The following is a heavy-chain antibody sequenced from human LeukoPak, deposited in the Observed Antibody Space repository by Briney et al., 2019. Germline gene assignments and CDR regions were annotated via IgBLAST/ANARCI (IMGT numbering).Heavy chain of an antibody. V-gene: IGHV3-30-3*01. Sequence: PGGSLRLSCAASGFTFSSYAMHWVRQAPGKGLEWVAVISYDGSNKYYADSVKGRFTISRDNSKNTLYLQMNSLRAEDTAVYYCAGYNYFDPWGQGTLVTVSS. J-gene: IGHJ5*02. CDR1: GFTFSSYA. D-gene: IGHD5-24*01. CDR3: AGYNYFDP. CDR2: ISYDGSNK.